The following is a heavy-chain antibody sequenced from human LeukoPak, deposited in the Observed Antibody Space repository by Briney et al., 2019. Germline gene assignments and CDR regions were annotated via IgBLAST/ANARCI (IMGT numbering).Heavy chain of an antibody. CDR1: GGSIRSYY. V-gene: IGHV4-59*08. CDR3: ARLYGSGYYDGDF. J-gene: IGHJ4*02. D-gene: IGHD6-25*01. Sequence: PSETLSLTCTVSGGSIRSYYWSWIRQPPGKGLEWIGYIYSSGTTNYNPSLKSRVTFSIDSTKNHFSLKLTSVRAADTAVYCCARLYGSGYYDGDFWGQGSLVTVSS. CDR2: IYSSGTT.